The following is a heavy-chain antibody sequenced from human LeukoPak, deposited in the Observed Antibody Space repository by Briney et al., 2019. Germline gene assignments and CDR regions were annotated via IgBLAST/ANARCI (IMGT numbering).Heavy chain of an antibody. CDR2: INPNSGGT. Sequence: GASVKVSCKASGYTFTGYYMHWVRQAPGQGLEWMGWINPNSGGTNYAQKFQGWVTMTRDTSISTAYMELSRLRSDDTAVYYCAREVGYSGYDSSSYYFDYWGQGTLVTVSS. J-gene: IGHJ4*02. CDR3: AREVGYSGYDSSSYYFDY. CDR1: GYTFTGYY. V-gene: IGHV1-2*04. D-gene: IGHD5-12*01.